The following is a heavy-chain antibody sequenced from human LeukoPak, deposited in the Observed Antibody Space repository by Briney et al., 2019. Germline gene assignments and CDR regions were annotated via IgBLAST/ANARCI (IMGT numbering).Heavy chain of an antibody. V-gene: IGHV4-31*03. D-gene: IGHD6-13*01. J-gene: IGHJ4*02. CDR1: GGSMSSGGYF. Sequence: PSQTLTLTCTVSGGSMSSGGYFWSWIRQHPGKGLEWIGYIYYTGSTYYNPSLKSRVTISIDTSKNQFSLKLSSVTAADTAVYYCARGIVSAGVDYWGQGTLDTVSS. CDR2: IYYTGST. CDR3: ARGIVSAGVDY.